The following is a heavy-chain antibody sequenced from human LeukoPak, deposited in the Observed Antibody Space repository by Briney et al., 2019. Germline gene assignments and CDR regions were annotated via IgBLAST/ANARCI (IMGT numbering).Heavy chain of an antibody. CDR3: AREEYYDSSGHYLFDY. Sequence: GGSLRLSCAASGFTFSYYGMHWVRQAPGKGLEWVAFIWYDGSNKYYADSVKGRFTISRDNSKNTLYLQMNSLRAEDTAMYHCAREEYYDSSGHYLFDYGAPGTLVTVSS. V-gene: IGHV3-33*01. CDR2: IWYDGSNK. D-gene: IGHD3-22*01. CDR1: GFTFSYYG. J-gene: IGHJ4*02.